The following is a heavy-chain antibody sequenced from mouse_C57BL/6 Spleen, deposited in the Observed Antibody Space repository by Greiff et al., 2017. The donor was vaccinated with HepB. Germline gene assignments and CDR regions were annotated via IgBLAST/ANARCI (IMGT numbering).Heavy chain of an antibody. CDR2: IYPGSGNT. D-gene: IGHD2-4*01. V-gene: IGHV1-76*01. Sequence: VQLQQSGAELVRPGASVKLSCKASGYTFTDYYINWVKQRPGQGLEWIARIYPGSGNTYYNEKFKGKATLTAEKSSSTAYMQLSSLTSEDSAVYFCARWGIYYDYGNFDVWGTGTTVTVSS. J-gene: IGHJ1*03. CDR1: GYTFTDYY. CDR3: ARWGIYYDYGNFDV.